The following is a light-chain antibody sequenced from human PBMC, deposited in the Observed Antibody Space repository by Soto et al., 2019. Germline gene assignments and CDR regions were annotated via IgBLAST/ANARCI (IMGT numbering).Light chain of an antibody. CDR3: QQRSNWPREIT. CDR2: DAS. V-gene: IGKV3-11*01. CDR1: QSVSTY. Sequence: EIVLAQSPDTLSLSPGERATLSCRASQSVSTYLAWYQQKPGQAPRLLIYDASNRATGIPARFSGSGSGTDFTLTISSLEPEDFAVYYCQQRSNWPREITFGQGTRLEIK. J-gene: IGKJ5*01.